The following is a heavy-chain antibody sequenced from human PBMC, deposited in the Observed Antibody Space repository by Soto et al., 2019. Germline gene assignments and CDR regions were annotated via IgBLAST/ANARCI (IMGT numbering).Heavy chain of an antibody. J-gene: IGHJ6*02. Sequence: ASVKVSCKASGYTFTSYAMHWVRQAPGQRLEWMGWINAGNGNTKYSQKFQGRVTITRDTSASTAYMELSSLRSEDTAVYYCARDRVRYVEDFWSGYYNRLYYYYYGMDVWGQGTTVTVSS. CDR1: GYTFTSYA. D-gene: IGHD3-3*01. V-gene: IGHV1-3*01. CDR2: INAGNGNT. CDR3: ARDRVRYVEDFWSGYYNRLYYYYYGMDV.